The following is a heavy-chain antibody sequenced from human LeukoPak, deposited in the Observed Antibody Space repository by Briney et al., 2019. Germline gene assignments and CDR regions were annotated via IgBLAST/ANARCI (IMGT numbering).Heavy chain of an antibody. CDR2: IFYSGIT. Sequence: PSETLSLTCTVSGDSITSYFWSWIRQPPGKGLEWVGYIFYSGITNYNPSLKSRVTISVDTSKNQFSLKLSSVTAADTAVYYCARLPRYCSGGSCYAIIDYWGQGTLVTVSS. CDR1: GDSITSYF. J-gene: IGHJ4*02. CDR3: ARLPRYCSGGSCYAIIDY. D-gene: IGHD2-15*01. V-gene: IGHV4-59*01.